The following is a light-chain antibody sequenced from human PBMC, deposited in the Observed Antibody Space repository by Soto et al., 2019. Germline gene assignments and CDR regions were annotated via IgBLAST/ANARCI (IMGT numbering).Light chain of an antibody. Sequence: QSVLTQPPSVSGAPGQRVTISCTGSSSNIGAGYDVHWYQQLPGTAPKLLIYGNSNRPSGVPDRFSGSKSGTSASLAITGLQAEDEADYYCQSYDSSLSRGVFGGVTQLTVL. CDR3: QSYDSSLSRGV. CDR1: SSNIGAGYD. V-gene: IGLV1-40*01. CDR2: GNS. J-gene: IGLJ2*01.